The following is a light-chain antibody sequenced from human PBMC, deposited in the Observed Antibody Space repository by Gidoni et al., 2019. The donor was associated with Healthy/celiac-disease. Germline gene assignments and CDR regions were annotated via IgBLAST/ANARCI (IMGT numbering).Light chain of an antibody. CDR2: KDS. V-gene: IGLV3-25*03. Sequence: VSPGQTARITCSGDALPKQYAYWYQQKPGQAPVLVIYKDSERPSGIPERFSGSSSGTTVTLTISGVQAEDEADYYCQSADSSGSVVFGGGTKLTVL. J-gene: IGLJ2*01. CDR3: QSADSSGSVV. CDR1: ALPKQY.